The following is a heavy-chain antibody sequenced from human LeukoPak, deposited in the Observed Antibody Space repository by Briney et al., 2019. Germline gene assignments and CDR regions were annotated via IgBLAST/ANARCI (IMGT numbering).Heavy chain of an antibody. V-gene: IGHV4-34*01. J-gene: IGHJ4*02. CDR3: ARYDSSGFYQYYFEY. CDR2: INHSGST. D-gene: IGHD3-22*01. Sequence: SETLSLTCAVYGGSFSGYYWSWIRQPPGKGLEWIGEINHSGSTNYNPSLKSRVTISVDTSENQFSLKLSSVTAADTAVYYCARYDSSGFYQYYFEYWGQGILVTVSS. CDR1: GGSFSGYY.